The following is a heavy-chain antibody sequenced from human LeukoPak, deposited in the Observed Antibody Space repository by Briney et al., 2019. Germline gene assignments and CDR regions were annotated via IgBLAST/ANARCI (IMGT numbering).Heavy chain of an antibody. CDR3: ARDSSSGLFDY. J-gene: IGHJ4*02. Sequence: PSETLSLACTVSGGSISSYYWSWIRQPPGKGLEWIGYIYYSGSTNYNPSLKSRVTISVDTSKNQFSLKLSSVTAADTAVYYCARDSSSGLFDYWGQGTLVTVSS. V-gene: IGHV4-59*01. CDR1: GGSISSYY. CDR2: IYYSGST. D-gene: IGHD6-6*01.